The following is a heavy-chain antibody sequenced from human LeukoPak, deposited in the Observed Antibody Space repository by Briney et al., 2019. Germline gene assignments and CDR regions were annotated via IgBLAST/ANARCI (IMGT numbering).Heavy chain of an antibody. V-gene: IGHV3-21*01. CDR2: ISSSSSYI. J-gene: IGHJ6*03. CDR1: GFTFTTYW. CDR3: ARVKRWLQLRGYYYYMDV. Sequence: GGSLRLSCAASGFTFTTYWMSWVRQAPGKGLEWVSSISSSSSYIYYADSVKGRFTISRDNAKNSLYLQMNSLRAEDTAVYYCARVKRWLQLRGYYYYMDVWGKGTTVTVPS. D-gene: IGHD5-24*01.